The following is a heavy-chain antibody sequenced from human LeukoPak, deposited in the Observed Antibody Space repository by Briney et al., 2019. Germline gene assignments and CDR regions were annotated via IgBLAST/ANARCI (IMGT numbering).Heavy chain of an antibody. D-gene: IGHD3-10*01. V-gene: IGHV3-9*01. CDR2: ISWNSGSI. J-gene: IGHJ4*02. Sequence: PGRSLRLSCAASGFTFDDYAMHWVRQAPGKGLEWVSGISWNSGSIGYADSVKGRFTISRDNAKNSLYLQMNSLRAEDTALYYCAKDRAYYGSGILLGWGQGTLVTVSS. CDR1: GFTFDDYA. CDR3: AKDRAYYGSGILLG.